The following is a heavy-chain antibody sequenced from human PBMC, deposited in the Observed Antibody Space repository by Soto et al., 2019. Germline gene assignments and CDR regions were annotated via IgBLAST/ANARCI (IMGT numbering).Heavy chain of an antibody. CDR1: GGSISSYY. CDR2: IYYSGST. J-gene: IGHJ4*02. Sequence: SETLSLTCTVSGGSISSYYWSWIRQPPGKGLEWIGYIYYSGSTNYNPSLKSRVTISVDTSKNQFSLKLSSVTAADTAVYYCARSPGDGPPTYFDYWGPGTLVTVSS. CDR3: ARSPGDGPPTYFDY. V-gene: IGHV4-59*01.